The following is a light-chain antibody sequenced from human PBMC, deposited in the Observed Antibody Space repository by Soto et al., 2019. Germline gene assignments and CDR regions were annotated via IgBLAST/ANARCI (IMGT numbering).Light chain of an antibody. CDR2: WAS. CDR3: QQYYSTPPWT. Sequence: DIVMTQSPDSLAVSLGETATINCKSIQGVLYSSNNKNYLAWYQQKPGQPPKLXXYWASTRESGVPDRFSGSGSWTDFTLTISSLQAEDVSVYYCQQYYSTPPWTFGQGTKVDIK. CDR1: QGVLYSSNNKNY. V-gene: IGKV4-1*01. J-gene: IGKJ1*01.